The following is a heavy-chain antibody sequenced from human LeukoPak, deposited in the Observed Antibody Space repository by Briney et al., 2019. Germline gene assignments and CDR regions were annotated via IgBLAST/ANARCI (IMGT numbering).Heavy chain of an antibody. Sequence: GGSLRLFCAASGFAFSSYSMNWVRQAPGTGLEWVSSISSSSSYIHYADSVKGRFTISRDNAKNSLYLQMNSLRAEDTAVYYCARAHYYDSSGSTDAFDIWGQGTMVTVSS. D-gene: IGHD3-22*01. CDR1: GFAFSSYS. J-gene: IGHJ3*02. CDR2: ISSSSSYI. V-gene: IGHV3-21*01. CDR3: ARAHYYDSSGSTDAFDI.